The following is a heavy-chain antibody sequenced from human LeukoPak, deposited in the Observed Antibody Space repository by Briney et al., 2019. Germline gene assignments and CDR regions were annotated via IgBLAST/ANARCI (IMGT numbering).Heavy chain of an antibody. CDR1: GGSISSYY. J-gene: IGHJ6*03. CDR3: ARQGIAVAGYYYYYMDV. CDR2: INHSGST. Sequence: SETLSLTCTVSGGSISSYYWSWIRQPPGKGLEWIGEINHSGSTNYNPSLKIRVTISVDAAKNQFSLKLSSVTAADTAVYYCARQGIAVAGYYYYYMDVWGKGTTVTISS. D-gene: IGHD6-19*01. V-gene: IGHV4-34*01.